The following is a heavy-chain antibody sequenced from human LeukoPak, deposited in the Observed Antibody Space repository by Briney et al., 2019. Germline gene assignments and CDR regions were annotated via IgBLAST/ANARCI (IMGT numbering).Heavy chain of an antibody. J-gene: IGHJ6*02. V-gene: IGHV4-59*01. CDR3: ARGAPPYYVWESYRYYYGMDV. CDR2: IYYSGST. CDR1: GGSISSYY. D-gene: IGHD3-16*02. Sequence: PSETLSLTCTVSGGSISSYYWSWIRQPPGKGLEWIGYIYYSGSTNYNPSLKSRVTISVDTSKNQFSLKLSSVTAADTAVYYCARGAPPYYVWESYRYYYGMDVWGQGATVTVSS.